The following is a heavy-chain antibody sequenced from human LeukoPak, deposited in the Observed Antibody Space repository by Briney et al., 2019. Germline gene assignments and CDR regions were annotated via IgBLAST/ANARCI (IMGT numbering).Heavy chain of an antibody. V-gene: IGHV5-51*01. CDR1: GSSFTSYW. CDR3: ARLLWLQQFPGFDY. D-gene: IGHD5-24*01. Sequence: GESLKISCQGSGSSFTSYWIGWVRQLPGKGLEWMGIIYPGDSDTRYSPSFQGQVTISADKSISTAYLQWSSLKASDTAMYYCARLLWLQQFPGFDYWGQGTLVTVSS. CDR2: IYPGDSDT. J-gene: IGHJ4*02.